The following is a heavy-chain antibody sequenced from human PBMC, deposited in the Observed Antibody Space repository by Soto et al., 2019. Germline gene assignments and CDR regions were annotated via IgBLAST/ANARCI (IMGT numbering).Heavy chain of an antibody. Sequence: SETLSLTCTVSGDSISSSSYYWGWIRQPPGKGLEWIGSIYYSGNTKYNPSLKSRVSMSVDTSKNQFSLRLISVTAADTAKYFCAREGNLGRWLQPLDFWGQGTLVTVSS. CDR2: IYYSGNT. CDR1: GDSISSSSYY. CDR3: AREGNLGRWLQPLDF. J-gene: IGHJ4*02. D-gene: IGHD5-12*01. V-gene: IGHV4-39*07.